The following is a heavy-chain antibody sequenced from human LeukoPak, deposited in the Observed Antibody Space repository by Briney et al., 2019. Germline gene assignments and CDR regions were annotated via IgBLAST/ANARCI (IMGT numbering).Heavy chain of an antibody. D-gene: IGHD1-14*01. CDR2: IRYDGSNK. CDR3: ARDGLLERTSLYGITPFDY. Sequence: GGSLRLSCAASGFTFSSYGMHWVRQAPGKGLEWVAFIRYDGSNKYYADSVKGRFTISRDNSKNTLYLQMNSLRAEDTAVYYCARDGLLERTSLYGITPFDYWGQGTLVTVSS. J-gene: IGHJ4*02. CDR1: GFTFSSYG. V-gene: IGHV3-30*02.